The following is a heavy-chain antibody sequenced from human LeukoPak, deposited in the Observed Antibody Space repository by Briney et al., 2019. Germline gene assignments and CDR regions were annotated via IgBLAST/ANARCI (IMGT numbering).Heavy chain of an antibody. D-gene: IGHD2-2*01. Sequence: GASVKVSCKASGYTFSSYYMHWVRQSPGQGLEWMGIINPNSGSTSFAQKFQGRVSLTRDTSTTTVYMEVSSLRSEDTAVYYCVGLPAAMDLWGQGTLVTVSS. J-gene: IGHJ4*02. CDR1: GYTFSSYY. CDR2: INPNSGST. CDR3: VGLPAAMDL. V-gene: IGHV1-46*01.